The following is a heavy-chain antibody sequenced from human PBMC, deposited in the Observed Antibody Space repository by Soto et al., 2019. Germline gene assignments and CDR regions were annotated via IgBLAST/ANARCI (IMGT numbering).Heavy chain of an antibody. CDR3: ARDLGDIEVAAATTLYMDV. J-gene: IGHJ6*03. CDR2: MNPNSGNT. V-gene: IGHV1-8*01. Sequence: GASVKVSCKASGYTFTSYDINWVRQATGQGLEWMGWMNPNSGNTGYAQKFQGRVTMTRNTSISTAYMELSSLRSEDTAVYYCARDLGDIEVAAATTLYMDVWRNGTTVTVS. CDR1: GYTFTSYD. D-gene: IGHD2-2*01.